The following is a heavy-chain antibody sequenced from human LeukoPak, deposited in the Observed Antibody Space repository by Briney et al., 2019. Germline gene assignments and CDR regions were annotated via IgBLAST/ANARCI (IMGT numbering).Heavy chain of an antibody. CDR2: IIPIFGTA. Sequence: SVKVSCKASGGTFSSYAISWVRQAPGQGLEWMGGIIPIFGTANYAQKFQGRVTITADKSTSTAYMELSSLRSEDTAVYYCAKGSSSDGPGLGSPTKRDFDYWGQGTLVTVSS. CDR1: GGTFSSYA. J-gene: IGHJ4*02. D-gene: IGHD6-6*01. CDR3: AKGSSSDGPGLGSPTKRDFDY. V-gene: IGHV1-69*06.